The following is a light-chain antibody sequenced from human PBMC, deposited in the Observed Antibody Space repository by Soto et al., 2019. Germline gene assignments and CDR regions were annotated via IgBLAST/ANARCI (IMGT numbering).Light chain of an antibody. V-gene: IGKV3-15*01. CDR2: DAS. CDR3: QQYYNWPLS. CDR1: QSVSSN. Sequence: EIVMTQSPATLSVSPGERATLSCRASQSVSSNLARYPQKPGHAPRLLIYDASTRATGIPASFSGSVSGTEFTLTISSLQSEDLAVYYCQQYYNWPLSFGGGTKVDIK. J-gene: IGKJ4*01.